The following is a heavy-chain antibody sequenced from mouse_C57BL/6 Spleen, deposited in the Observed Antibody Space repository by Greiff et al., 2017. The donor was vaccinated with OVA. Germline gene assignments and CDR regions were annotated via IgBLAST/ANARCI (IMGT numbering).Heavy chain of an antibody. Sequence: VKVVESGAELVRPGASVKLSCKASGYTFTDYYINWVKQRPGQGLEWIARIYPGSGNTYYNEKFKGKATLTADKSSSTVYLHLSSLTSEDASVYFCARSWGYTWFAYWGQGTLVTVSA. V-gene: IGHV1-76*01. CDR3: ARSWGYTWFAY. D-gene: IGHD2-2*01. J-gene: IGHJ3*01. CDR2: IYPGSGNT. CDR1: GYTFTDYY.